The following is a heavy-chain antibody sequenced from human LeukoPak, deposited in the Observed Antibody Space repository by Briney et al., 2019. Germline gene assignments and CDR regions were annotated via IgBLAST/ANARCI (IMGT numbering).Heavy chain of an antibody. CDR2: IYYSGST. V-gene: IGHV4-39*01. Sequence: SETLSLTCTVSGGSISSSSYYWGWVRQPPGKGLEWIGSIYYSGSTYYNPSLRSRVTISVDTSKNQFSLKLSSVTAADTAVYYCASAPRYDSSGYYYDWGQGTLVTVSS. D-gene: IGHD3-22*01. CDR1: GGSISSSSYY. CDR3: ASAPRYDSSGYYYD. J-gene: IGHJ4*02.